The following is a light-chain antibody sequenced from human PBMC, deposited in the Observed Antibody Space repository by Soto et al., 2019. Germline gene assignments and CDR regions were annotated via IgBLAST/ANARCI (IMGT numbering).Light chain of an antibody. CDR3: PKYNGPPLT. Sequence: DMQMTQSPSSLSASVGDRVTITCLASQGLDNYLAWYQQTPGQAPKLLIYSVSTSQSEVPSRFSGRGFGTEITLTINGLQPEDVATDYGPKYNGPPLTLGGGTKVEIK. V-gene: IGKV1-27*01. J-gene: IGKJ4*01. CDR2: SVS. CDR1: QGLDNY.